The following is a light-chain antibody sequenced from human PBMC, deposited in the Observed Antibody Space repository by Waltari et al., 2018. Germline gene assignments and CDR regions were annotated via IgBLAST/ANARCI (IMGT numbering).Light chain of an antibody. CDR2: GAA. Sequence: EIVMTQSPATLSVSPGERATLSCRASQSVSSNLAWSQHKPGPAPRLHIYGAATRATGVPARFSGSGSGTDFTLTISGLQSEDYAVYFCHQHNSWPPLSFGGGTKVEIK. J-gene: IGKJ4*01. CDR1: QSVSSN. CDR3: HQHNSWPPLS. V-gene: IGKV3-15*01.